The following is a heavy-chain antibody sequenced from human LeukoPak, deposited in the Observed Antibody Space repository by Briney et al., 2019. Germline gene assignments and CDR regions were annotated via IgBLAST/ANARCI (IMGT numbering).Heavy chain of an antibody. V-gene: IGHV5-51*01. D-gene: IGHD3-22*01. Sequence: ETLSLTCTVSGGSISSYYWSWIRQPPGKGLEWMGIIYPGDSDTRYSPSFQGQVTISADKSISTAYLQWSSLKASDTAMYYCARQGAHYYDSSGYYYVKAFDIWGQGTMVTVSS. CDR2: IYPGDSDT. CDR1: GGSISSYY. J-gene: IGHJ3*02. CDR3: ARQGAHYYDSSGYYYVKAFDI.